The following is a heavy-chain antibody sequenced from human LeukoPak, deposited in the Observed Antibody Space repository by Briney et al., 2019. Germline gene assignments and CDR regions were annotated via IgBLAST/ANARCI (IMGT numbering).Heavy chain of an antibody. J-gene: IGHJ4*02. CDR3: TRGRYQFLGPNDY. D-gene: IGHD2-2*01. Sequence: PGGSLRLSCSASGFSLSDYGMSWVRQAPGKGLEWVSYITMKSGRLYTDSMKGRFTISRDNDKNSVYLQMNSLSDEDTAMYYCTRGRYQFLGPNDYWGQGSLVTVSS. V-gene: IGHV3-48*02. CDR2: ITMKSGRL. CDR1: GFSLSDYG.